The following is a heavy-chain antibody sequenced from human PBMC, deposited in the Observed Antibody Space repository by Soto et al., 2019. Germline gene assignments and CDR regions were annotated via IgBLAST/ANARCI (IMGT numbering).Heavy chain of an antibody. J-gene: IGHJ5*02. Sequence: GGSLRLSCAASGFTFSSYAMSWVRQAPGKGLEWVSGISGSGYSIYYGDSVKGRFTISRDNSKNMLYLQMNSLRAEDTAFFYCAKGGDTTRTYNFFAPWGQGSLVTVSS. D-gene: IGHD1-1*01. CDR3: AKGGDTTRTYNFFAP. V-gene: IGHV3-23*01. CDR1: GFTFSSYA. CDR2: ISGSGYSI.